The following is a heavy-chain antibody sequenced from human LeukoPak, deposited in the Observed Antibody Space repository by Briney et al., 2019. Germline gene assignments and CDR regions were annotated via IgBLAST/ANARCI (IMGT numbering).Heavy chain of an antibody. D-gene: IGHD3-22*01. CDR2: ISSSGSTI. Sequence: GGSLRLSCAASGFIFSSYEMNWVRQAPGKGLEWVSYISSSGSTIYYADSVKGRFTISRDNAKNSLYLQMNSLRAEDTAVYYCARVMYRYYDSSGYYYFDYWGQGTLVTVSS. CDR3: ARVMYRYYDSSGYYYFDY. J-gene: IGHJ4*02. V-gene: IGHV3-48*03. CDR1: GFIFSSYE.